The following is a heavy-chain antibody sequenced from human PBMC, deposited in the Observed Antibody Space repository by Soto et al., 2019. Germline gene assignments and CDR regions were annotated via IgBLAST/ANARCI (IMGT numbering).Heavy chain of an antibody. CDR1: GFTFSSYI. CDR2: ISYDGSNK. CDR3: ARDQPSYYYGMDV. Sequence: GGSLRLSCAASGFTFSSYIMQWFRQAPGKGLEWVAVISYDGSNKYYADSVKGRFTISRDNAKNSLYLQMNSLRDEDTAVYYCARDQPSYYYGMDVWGQGTTVTVSS. J-gene: IGHJ6*02. V-gene: IGHV3-33*05.